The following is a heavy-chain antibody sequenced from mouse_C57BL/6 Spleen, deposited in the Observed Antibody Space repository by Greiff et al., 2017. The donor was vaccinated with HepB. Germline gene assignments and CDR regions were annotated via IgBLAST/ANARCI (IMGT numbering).Heavy chain of an antibody. Sequence: VQLQQSGAELAKPGASVKLSCKASGYTFTSYWMHWVKQRPGQGLEWIGYINPSSGYTKYNQKFKDKATLTADKSSSTAYMQLSSLTYEDYAVYYCARGAAQAPDYFDYWGQGTTLTVSS. J-gene: IGHJ2*01. D-gene: IGHD3-2*02. CDR1: GYTFTSYW. CDR2: INPSSGYT. V-gene: IGHV1-7*01. CDR3: ARGAAQAPDYFDY.